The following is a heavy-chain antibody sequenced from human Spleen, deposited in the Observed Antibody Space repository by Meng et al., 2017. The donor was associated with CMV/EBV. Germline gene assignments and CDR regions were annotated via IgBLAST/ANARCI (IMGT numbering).Heavy chain of an antibody. D-gene: IGHD1-26*01. CDR3: ARRVGLGACPRDDVFDF. Sequence: SVKVSCKASGGTLSSYAISWVRQAPGQGLEWMGGLIPIFGTAQYAQKFQGRVTITTDKPTSTAYMELSSLRSEDTAVYYCARRVGLGACPRDDVFDFWGQGTMVTVSS. CDR2: LIPIFGTA. CDR1: GGTLSSYA. V-gene: IGHV1-69*05. J-gene: IGHJ3*01.